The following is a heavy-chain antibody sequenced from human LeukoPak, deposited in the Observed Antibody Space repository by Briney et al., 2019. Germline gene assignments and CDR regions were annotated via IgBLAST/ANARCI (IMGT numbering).Heavy chain of an antibody. V-gene: IGHV1-69*04. CDR1: GGTFSSYA. D-gene: IGHD3-3*01. Sequence: PVKVSCKASGGTFSSYAISWVRQAPGQGLEWMGRIIPILGIANYAQKFQGRVTITADKSTSTAYMELSSLRSEDTAVYYCARGVGGITIFGVVLNWFDPWGQGTLVTVSS. J-gene: IGHJ5*02. CDR3: ARGVGGITIFGVVLNWFDP. CDR2: IIPILGIA.